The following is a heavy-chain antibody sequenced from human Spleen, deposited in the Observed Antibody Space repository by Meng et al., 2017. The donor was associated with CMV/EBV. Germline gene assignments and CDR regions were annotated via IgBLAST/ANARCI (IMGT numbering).Heavy chain of an antibody. CDR1: GFTFTEYA. CDR2: ISWNGDNI. CDR3: TKDRSFRGLDY. Sequence: LSLTCAASGFTFTEYAMHWVRQTPGKGLEWVSGISWNGDNIGYADSVKGRFTISRDNVNKALYLQMNSLRAEDTALYYCTKDRSFRGLDYWGQGTLVTVSS. V-gene: IGHV3-9*01. J-gene: IGHJ4*02.